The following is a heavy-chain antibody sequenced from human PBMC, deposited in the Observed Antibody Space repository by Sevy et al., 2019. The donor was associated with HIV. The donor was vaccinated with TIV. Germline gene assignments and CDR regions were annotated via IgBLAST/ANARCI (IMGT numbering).Heavy chain of an antibody. CDR2: ISPTSSYI. V-gene: IGHV3-21*01. CDR3: AKEDSNGVCYSS. Sequence: GGSLRLSCAASGFTFSIYTLNWVRQAPGKGLDWVSSISPTSSYIYYADSVKGRFSISRDNAKNSLFLQMNSLRADDTAIYYCAKEDSNGVCYSSWGQGTLFTVSS. D-gene: IGHD2-21*01. CDR1: GFTFSIYT. J-gene: IGHJ5*02.